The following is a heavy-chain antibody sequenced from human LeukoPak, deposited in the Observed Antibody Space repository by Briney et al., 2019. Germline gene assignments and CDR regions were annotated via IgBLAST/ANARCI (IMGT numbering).Heavy chain of an antibody. CDR1: GGSISNSGYY. CDR2: IYYSGST. Sequence: SETLSLTCTVSGGSISNSGYYWGWVRQPPGKGLEWIATIYYSGSTYYNPSLKSRVTISVDTSKNQFYLKLSSVTAADTAMYFCARLRHTSDFFYGFDYWGQGTLVTVS. V-gene: IGHV4-39*01. J-gene: IGHJ4*02. D-gene: IGHD3-22*01. CDR3: ARLRHTSDFFYGFDY.